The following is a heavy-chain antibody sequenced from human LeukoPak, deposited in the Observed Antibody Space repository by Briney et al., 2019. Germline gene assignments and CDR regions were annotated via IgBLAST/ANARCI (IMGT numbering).Heavy chain of an antibody. J-gene: IGHJ3*02. CDR2: IYSGGST. CDR1: GFTASSNY. CDR3: AREISRTGAFDI. V-gene: IGHV3-53*05. D-gene: IGHD3-3*02. Sequence: RGSLRLSCAASGFTASSNYTSWVRQAPGKGLEWVSVIYSGGSTDYADSVKGRFTISRDNSKNTLYLQMNSLRAEDTAVYYCAREISRTGAFDIWGQGTMVTVSS.